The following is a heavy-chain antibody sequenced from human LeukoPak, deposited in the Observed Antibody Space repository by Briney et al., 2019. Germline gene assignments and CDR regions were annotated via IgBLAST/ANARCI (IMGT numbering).Heavy chain of an antibody. J-gene: IGHJ3*01. D-gene: IGHD1-1*01. CDR2: ISSSGSTI. CDR3: ARGWNDAFDV. V-gene: IGHV3-11*01. Sequence: PGGSLRLSCAASGFTFSDYDMSWIRQAPGKGLEWVSCISSSGSTIYYVDSVKGRFTISRDNAKNSVYLQMNSLRAEDTAVYYCARGWNDAFDVWGHGTMVTVSS. CDR1: GFTFSDYD.